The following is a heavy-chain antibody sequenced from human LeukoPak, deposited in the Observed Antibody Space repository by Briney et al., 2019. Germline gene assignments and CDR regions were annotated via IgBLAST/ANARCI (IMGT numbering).Heavy chain of an antibody. D-gene: IGHD3-22*01. Sequence: PSETLSLTCTVSGYSISSGYYWGWIRQPPGQGLEWIGNIYHSGSTYYNPSLKSRVTISVDTSKNQFSLKLSSVTAADTAVYYCARVRGYYDNSGWNYWGQGTLVTVSS. CDR3: ARVRGYYDNSGWNY. CDR1: GYSISSGYY. CDR2: IYHSGST. J-gene: IGHJ4*02. V-gene: IGHV4-38-2*02.